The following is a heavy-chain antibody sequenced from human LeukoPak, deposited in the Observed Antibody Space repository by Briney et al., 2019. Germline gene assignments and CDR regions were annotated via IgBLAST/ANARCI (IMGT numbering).Heavy chain of an antibody. J-gene: IGHJ4*02. CDR1: GFTFGDYA. D-gene: IGHD3-10*01. V-gene: IGHV3-49*04. Sequence: GGSLRLSCTASGFTFGDYAMTWVRQAPEKGLEWVGFIRSKIYGGTPEYAASVKGRFTISRDDSKGIAYLQMNSLKTEDTAVYYCTTGANVLPNYWGQGTLVTVSS. CDR2: IRSKIYGGTP. CDR3: TTGANVLPNY.